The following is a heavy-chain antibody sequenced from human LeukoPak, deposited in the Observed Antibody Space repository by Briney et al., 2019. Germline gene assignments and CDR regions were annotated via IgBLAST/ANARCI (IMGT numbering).Heavy chain of an antibody. Sequence: GESLKISCKTSGYRFTSYWIGWVRQMPGKGLEWIGIIYPGNSRTKYRPSFQGQVTISADKSISTAYLQWSSLRASDTAMYYCASFSDGKDSDFDHWGQGTPVTVSS. J-gene: IGHJ4*02. CDR1: GYRFTSYW. V-gene: IGHV5-51*01. CDR2: IYPGNSRT. D-gene: IGHD4-23*01. CDR3: ASFSDGKDSDFDH.